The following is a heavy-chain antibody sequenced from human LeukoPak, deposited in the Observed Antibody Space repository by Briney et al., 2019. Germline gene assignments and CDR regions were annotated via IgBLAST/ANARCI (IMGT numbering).Heavy chain of an antibody. V-gene: IGHV3-23*01. CDR1: GFTFSSYG. CDR3: AKLLWFGELLLGGQYFQH. D-gene: IGHD3-10*01. J-gene: IGHJ1*01. CDR2: ISGSGGST. Sequence: GGSLRLSCAASGFTFSSYGMSWVRQAPGKGLEWVSAISGSGGSTYYADSVKGRFTISRDNSKNTLYLQMNSLRAEDTAVYYCAKLLWFGELLLGGQYFQHWGQGTLVTVSS.